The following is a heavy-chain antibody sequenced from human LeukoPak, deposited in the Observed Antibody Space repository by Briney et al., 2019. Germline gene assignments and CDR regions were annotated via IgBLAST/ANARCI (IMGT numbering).Heavy chain of an antibody. J-gene: IGHJ4*02. CDR2: ISGSGGNT. CDR3: ARDVVPGTY. CDR1: GFTFSSYW. V-gene: IGHV3-23*01. Sequence: GGSLRLSCAASGFTFSSYWMSWVRQAPGKGLEWVSAISGSGGNTYYADSVKGRFTISRDNSKNTLYLQMNSLRAEDTAVYYCARDVVPGTYWGQGTLVTVSS. D-gene: IGHD1-7*01.